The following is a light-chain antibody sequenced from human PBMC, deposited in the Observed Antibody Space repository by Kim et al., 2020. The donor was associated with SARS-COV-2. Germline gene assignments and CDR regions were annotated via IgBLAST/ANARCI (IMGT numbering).Light chain of an antibody. Sequence: LVLTQSPGTLSLSPGERATLSCRASQSVNSDYLAWHQQKPGQAPRLLIYGASNRVAGIPDRFSGSGSGTDFTLTISRLEPEDFAVYYCQQYVSSPTFGGGTKVEIK. CDR1: QSVNSDY. CDR2: GAS. CDR3: QQYVSSPT. J-gene: IGKJ4*01. V-gene: IGKV3-20*01.